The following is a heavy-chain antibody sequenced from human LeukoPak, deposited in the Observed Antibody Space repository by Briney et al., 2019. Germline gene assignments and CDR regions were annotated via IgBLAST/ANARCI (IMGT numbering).Heavy chain of an antibody. J-gene: IGHJ4*02. Sequence: GSLRLSCAASGFTFSSYWMSWVRQAPGKGLEWVSSISSSSSNIYYADSVKGRFTISRDNAKNSLYLQMNSLRAEDSAIYYCTKAPVVSCRGAFCYPFDSWGQGMLVTVSS. D-gene: IGHD2-15*01. CDR3: TKAPVVSCRGAFCYPFDS. V-gene: IGHV3-21*04. CDR2: ISSSSSNI. CDR1: GFTFSSYW.